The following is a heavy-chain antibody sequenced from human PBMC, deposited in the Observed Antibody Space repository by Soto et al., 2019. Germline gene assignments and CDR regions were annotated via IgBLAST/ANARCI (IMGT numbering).Heavy chain of an antibody. CDR1: GFTFSSYW. D-gene: IGHD5-18*01. J-gene: IGHJ5*02. CDR2: IKQDGSAK. V-gene: IGHV3-7*03. CDR3: AKDLTWIQLQPWGYNWFDP. Sequence: PGGSLRLSCAASGFTFSSYWMSWVRQTPGKGLEWVANIKQDGSAKYYVNSVKGRFTISRDNAKNSLYLQMSSLRAEDTAVYYCAKDLTWIQLQPWGYNWFDPWGQGTLVTVSS.